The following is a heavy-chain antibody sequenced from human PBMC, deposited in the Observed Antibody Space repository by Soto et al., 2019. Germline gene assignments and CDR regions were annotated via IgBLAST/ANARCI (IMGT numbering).Heavy chain of an antibody. CDR1: GYIFTGYY. D-gene: IGHD1-26*01. Sequence: QVQLVQSGAGVKKPGAAGKVSCNASGYIFTGYYIYRVRQATGEGLEWMAWINHNTGGTNYAQRFQGRVTLTRATSITTAYMYLSRLRSDDTDVYYYARELSLSAYVKWYYGMDVWGRGTTVTVSS. CDR3: ARELSLSAYVKWYYGMDV. J-gene: IGHJ6*02. V-gene: IGHV1-2*02. CDR2: INHNTGGT.